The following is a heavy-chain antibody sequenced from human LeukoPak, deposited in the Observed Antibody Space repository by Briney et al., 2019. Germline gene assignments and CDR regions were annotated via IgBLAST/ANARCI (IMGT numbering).Heavy chain of an antibody. D-gene: IGHD5-24*01. CDR1: GFSFSNSG. Sequence: GXXRLSCAASGFSFSNSGMSWVRQAAGKGLEWVSDIRGSGTSTYYADSVKGRFTISRDNSNNTLHLHMTSLRVEDTALYYCAKGGRLQPNDYWGQGTLVTVSS. V-gene: IGHV3-23*01. CDR2: IRGSGTST. J-gene: IGHJ4*02. CDR3: AKGGRLQPNDY.